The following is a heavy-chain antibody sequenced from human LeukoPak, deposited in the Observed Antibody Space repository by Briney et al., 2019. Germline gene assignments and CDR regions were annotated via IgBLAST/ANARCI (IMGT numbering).Heavy chain of an antibody. CDR1: GGSISSGSYY. V-gene: IGHV4-61*02. D-gene: IGHD5-18*01. CDR2: IYTSGST. J-gene: IGHJ4*02. Sequence: PSQTLSLTCTVSGGSISSGSYYWSWIRQPAGKGLEWIGRIYTSGSTHYNPSLKSRVTISVDTSKNQFSLKLSSVTAADTAVYYCARDLEARYSDGSNYFDFWGQGTLVTVSS. CDR3: ARDLEARYSDGSNYFDF.